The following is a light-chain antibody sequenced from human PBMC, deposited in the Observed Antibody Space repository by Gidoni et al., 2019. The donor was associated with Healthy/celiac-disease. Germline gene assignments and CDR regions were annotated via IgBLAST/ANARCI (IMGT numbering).Light chain of an antibody. J-gene: IGLJ2*01. V-gene: IGLV3-21*02. CDR1: NIGDRS. Sequence: SYVLTQPPSVSVAPGQTARITCGGNNIGDRSVHWYQQKPGQAPVLVVYDDSDRPSGIPERFSGSNSGNKATLTISRVGAGDEADYYCQVWDSSSDHVVFGGGTKLXV. CDR2: DDS. CDR3: QVWDSSSDHVV.